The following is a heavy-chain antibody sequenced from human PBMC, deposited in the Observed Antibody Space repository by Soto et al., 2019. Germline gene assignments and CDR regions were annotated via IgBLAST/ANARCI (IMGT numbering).Heavy chain of an antibody. CDR2: ISGSNGDP. CDR1: GYSFSNYG. Sequence: QDQLVQSGAEVKKPGASVTVSCKSSGYSFSNYGMSWVRQAPGQGLEWMGWISGSNGDPRHTQNFQGRVTMTKNTLTNTAYMQLSIVRSYDTAVYYCARCYCSVGSCFSCWHFDLWGRGSLVTVSS. J-gene: IGHJ2*01. CDR3: ARCYCSVGSCFSCWHFDL. V-gene: IGHV1-18*01. D-gene: IGHD2-15*01.